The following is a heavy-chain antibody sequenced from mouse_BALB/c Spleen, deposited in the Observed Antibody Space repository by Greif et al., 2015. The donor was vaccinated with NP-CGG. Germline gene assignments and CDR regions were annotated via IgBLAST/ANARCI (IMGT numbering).Heavy chain of an antibody. CDR1: GFSLTSYG. CDR2: IWSDGST. CDR3: ARHHYGSSYYYAMDY. Sequence: QVQLKESGPDLVAPSQSLSITCTVSGFSLTSYGVHWVRRPPGKGLEWLVVIWSDGSTTYNSALKSRLSISKDNSKSQVFLKMNSLQTDDTAMYYCARHHYGSSYYYAMDYWGQGTSVTVSS. D-gene: IGHD1-1*01. J-gene: IGHJ4*01. V-gene: IGHV2-6-2*01.